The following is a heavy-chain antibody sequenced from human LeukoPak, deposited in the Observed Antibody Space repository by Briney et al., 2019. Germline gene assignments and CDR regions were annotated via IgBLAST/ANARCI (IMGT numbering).Heavy chain of an antibody. CDR1: GGSISSYY. V-gene: IGHV4-59*01. CDR3: ARGSTAMVTASFDY. D-gene: IGHD5-18*01. CDR2: IYYSGST. J-gene: IGHJ4*02. Sequence: PSETLSLTCTVSGGSISSYYWSWIRQPPGKGLEWIGYIYYSGSTNYNPSLKSRVTISVDTSKNQFSLKLSSVTAADTAVYYCARGSTAMVTASFDYWGQGTLVTVSS.